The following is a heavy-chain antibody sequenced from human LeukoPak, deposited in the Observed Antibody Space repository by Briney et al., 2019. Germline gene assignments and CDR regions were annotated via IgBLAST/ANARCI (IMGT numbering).Heavy chain of an antibody. J-gene: IGHJ4*02. Sequence: TGGSLRLSCAASGFTFSSYGMHWVRQAPGKGLEWVAFIRYDGSNKYYADSVKGRFTISRDNSKNTLYLQMNSLRAEDTAVYYCAKAGSHYGSGSLIDYWGQGTLVTVSS. CDR3: AKAGSHYGSGSLIDY. CDR1: GFTFSSYG. CDR2: IRYDGSNK. D-gene: IGHD3-10*01. V-gene: IGHV3-30*02.